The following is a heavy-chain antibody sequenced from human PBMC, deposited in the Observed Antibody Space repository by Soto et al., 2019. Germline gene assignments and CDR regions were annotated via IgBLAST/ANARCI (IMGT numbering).Heavy chain of an antibody. V-gene: IGHV3-21*01. CDR2: ISSSSYYI. D-gene: IGHD1-26*01. J-gene: IGHJ4*02. Sequence: EKGLEWVSSISSSSYYIYYADSLKGRFTISRDNAKNSLYLQMDSLRAEDTAVYYCARDLGTQWEVRHFDSWLQGTLVIGSS. CDR3: ARDLGTQWEVRHFDS.